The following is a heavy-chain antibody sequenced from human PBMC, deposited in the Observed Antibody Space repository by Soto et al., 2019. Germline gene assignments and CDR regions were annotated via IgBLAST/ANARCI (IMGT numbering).Heavy chain of an antibody. V-gene: IGHV3-23*01. D-gene: IGHD3-22*01. CDR3: SKYYSYDCPGYKRFDY. CDR2: ISGSGVRT. CDR1: GFTFSSYA. J-gene: IGHJ4*02. Sequence: GGSLRLSCAASGFTFSSYAMSWVCQAPGKGLEWVSAISGSGVRTHYADSVKGRFTISRDNSKNTLYLQMNSPRGDDTAVYYCSKYYSYDCPGYKRFDYWGQGTLVTVSS.